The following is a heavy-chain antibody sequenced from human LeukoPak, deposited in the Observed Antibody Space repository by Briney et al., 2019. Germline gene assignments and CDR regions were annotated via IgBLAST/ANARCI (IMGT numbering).Heavy chain of an antibody. CDR1: GGTISSYY. CDR3: ARVTGYTIEDYFDY. J-gene: IGHJ4*02. CDR2: IYYSGST. V-gene: IGHV4-59*01. D-gene: IGHD3-9*01. Sequence: PSETLSLTCTVSGGTISSYYWSWIRQPPGKGLEWVGYIYYSGSTNYNPSLKSRVTISVKTSKNQFSLKLRSVTAADTAVYYCARVTGYTIEDYFDYWGQGTLVTVSS.